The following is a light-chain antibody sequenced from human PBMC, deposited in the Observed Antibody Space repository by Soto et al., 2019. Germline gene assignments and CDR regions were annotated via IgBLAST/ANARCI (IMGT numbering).Light chain of an antibody. Sequence: EIVMTQSPATLSVSPGERATLSCRASQSVSSNLAWYQQKPGQAPRLLIYGASTRATGIPARSSGSGSGTEFTLIISSLQSEDFAAYYCQPYNNWAPYTFGQGTKLEIK. CDR3: QPYNNWAPYT. CDR2: GAS. J-gene: IGKJ2*01. CDR1: QSVSSN. V-gene: IGKV3-15*01.